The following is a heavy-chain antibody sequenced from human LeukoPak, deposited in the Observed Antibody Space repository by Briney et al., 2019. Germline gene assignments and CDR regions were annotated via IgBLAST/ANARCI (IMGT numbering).Heavy chain of an antibody. Sequence: GRSLRLSCAASGFTFSTYAMHWVRQAPGKGLEWVAVTSYDGSNSYYADSVKGRFTISRDNSKNTLYLQMNSLRAEDTAVYYCAKDHGGIAVAKIRYYFDYWGQGTLVTVSS. V-gene: IGHV3-30*18. CDR1: GFTFSTYA. D-gene: IGHD6-19*01. CDR2: TSYDGSNS. CDR3: AKDHGGIAVAKIRYYFDY. J-gene: IGHJ4*02.